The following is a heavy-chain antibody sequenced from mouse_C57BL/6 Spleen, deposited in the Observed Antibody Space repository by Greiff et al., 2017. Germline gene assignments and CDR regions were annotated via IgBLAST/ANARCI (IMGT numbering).Heavy chain of an antibody. V-gene: IGHV1-47*01. Sequence: VQRVESGAELVKPGASVKMSCKASGYTFTTYPIEWMKQNHGKSLAWIGNFHPYNDDTKYNEKFKGKATLTVEKSSSTVYLELSRLPSDDSAVYYCARRYDYDGAWFAYWGQGTLVTVSA. D-gene: IGHD2-4*01. CDR1: GYTFTTYP. CDR3: ARRYDYDGAWFAY. CDR2: FHPYNDDT. J-gene: IGHJ3*01.